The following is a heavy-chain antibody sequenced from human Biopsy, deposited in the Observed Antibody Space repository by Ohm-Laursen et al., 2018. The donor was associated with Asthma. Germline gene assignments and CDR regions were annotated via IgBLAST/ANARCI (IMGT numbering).Heavy chain of an antibody. D-gene: IGHD6-6*01. J-gene: IGHJ2*01. CDR2: IYYSGRT. Sequence: TLSLTCIVFGDAMSTSGSYWGWIRQSPGKGLEWIGSIYYSGRTYYNPSLESRVTISADTSKNHFSLKVTSVTAADTAVYYCARAVSSSSYWYFDLWGRGDLVTVSS. CDR3: ARAVSSSSYWYFDL. CDR1: GDAMSTSGSY. V-gene: IGHV4-39*02.